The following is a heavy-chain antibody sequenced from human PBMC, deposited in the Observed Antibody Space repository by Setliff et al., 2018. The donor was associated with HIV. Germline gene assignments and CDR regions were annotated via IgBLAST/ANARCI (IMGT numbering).Heavy chain of an antibody. CDR1: GYSISRDYY. CDR2: IAYSGTTMYT. Sequence: PSETLSLTCAVSGYSISRDYYWGWIRQTPGKGLEWIADIAYSGTTMYTNYNPSLESRVIVSEDTSRDQFFLKLTSVTADDTAIYYCARGPPFAYWGQGTLVTVSS. CDR3: ARGPPFAY. V-gene: IGHV4-38-2*01. J-gene: IGHJ4*02.